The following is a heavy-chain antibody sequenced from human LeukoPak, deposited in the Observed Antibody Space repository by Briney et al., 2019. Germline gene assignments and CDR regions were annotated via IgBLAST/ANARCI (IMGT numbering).Heavy chain of an antibody. CDR1: GGTFSSYA. D-gene: IGHD4-11*01. CDR3: ARGVNDYSNYGDYYYYMDV. Sequence: SVKVSCKASGGTFSSYAISWVRQAPGQGLEWMGGIIPIFGTANYAQKFQGRVTITADESTSTAYMELSSLRSEDTAVYHCARGVNDYSNYGDYYYYMDVWGKGTTVTVSS. V-gene: IGHV1-69*13. CDR2: IIPIFGTA. J-gene: IGHJ6*03.